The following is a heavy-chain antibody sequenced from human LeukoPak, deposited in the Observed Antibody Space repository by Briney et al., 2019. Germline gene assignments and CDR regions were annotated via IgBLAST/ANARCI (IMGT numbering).Heavy chain of an antibody. J-gene: IGHJ4*02. CDR1: GGSVSDYY. Sequence: SETLSLTCTISGGSVSDYYWSWIRQSPGKGLEWIGYVYYTGSTTYNPSLKSRVTISADTSKNQFSLKLSSVTAADTAVYYCASRKLGNDYWGQGTLVTVSS. CDR3: ASRKLGNDY. CDR2: VYYTGST. D-gene: IGHD7-27*01. V-gene: IGHV4-59*02.